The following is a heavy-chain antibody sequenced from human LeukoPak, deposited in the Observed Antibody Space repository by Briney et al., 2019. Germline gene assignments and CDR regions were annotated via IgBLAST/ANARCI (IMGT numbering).Heavy chain of an antibody. CDR1: GFTFSSYA. CDR3: AKDAYYDILTGYYYYFDY. V-gene: IGHV3-23*01. D-gene: IGHD3-9*01. Sequence: GGSLRLSCAASGFTFSSYAMSWVRQAPGKGLEWVSAISGSGGSTYYADSVKGRFTISRDNSKNTLYPQMNSLRAEDTAVYYCAKDAYYDILTGYYYYFDYWGQGTLVTVSS. CDR2: ISGSGGST. J-gene: IGHJ4*02.